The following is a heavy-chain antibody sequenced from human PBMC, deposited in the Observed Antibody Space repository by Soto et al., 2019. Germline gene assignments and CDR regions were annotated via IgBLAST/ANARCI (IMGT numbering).Heavy chain of an antibody. D-gene: IGHD5-12*01. CDR2: INPATGAA. V-gene: IGHV1-2*02. CDR1: GYPVTAYY. Sequence: QLHLVQSGAVVKKPGASVTVSCSASGYPVTAYYMHWVRQAPGRGLEWMGGINPATGAAKYTQTFPCRTPLSTDTSAISSCKVMTSLETDVNAVFYCARGGGDRVAGSAGFEMWGQGTLVTVSS. CDR3: ARGGGDRVAGSAGFEM. J-gene: IGHJ3*02.